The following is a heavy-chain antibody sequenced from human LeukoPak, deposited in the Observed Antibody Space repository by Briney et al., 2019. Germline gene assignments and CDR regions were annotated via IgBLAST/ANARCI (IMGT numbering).Heavy chain of an antibody. D-gene: IGHD6-19*01. CDR3: ARRRGDTVAGPDY. V-gene: IGHV5-51*01. CDR2: IHPSDSIT. CDR1: GYSFTSYW. J-gene: IGHJ4*02. Sequence: GESLKISCKGSGYSFTSYWIVWVRQMPGQGLEYMGIIHPSDSITKYSPSFEGQVIISVDKSISIAYLQWSSLEAADSAIYYCARRRGDTVAGPDYWGQGTLVTVSS.